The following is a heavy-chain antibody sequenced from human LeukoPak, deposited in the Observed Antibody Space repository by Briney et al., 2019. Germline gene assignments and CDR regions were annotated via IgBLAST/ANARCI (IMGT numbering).Heavy chain of an antibody. CDR3: ARGTPDYYGSGSYYKRGDFQH. CDR1: GYTFTSYG. CDR2: TSAYNGNT. D-gene: IGHD3-10*01. V-gene: IGHV1-18*01. Sequence: GASVKVSCKASGYTFTSYGISWVRQAPGQGLEWMGWTSAYNGNTNYAQKLQGRVTMTTDTSTSTAYMELRSLRSDDTAVYYCARGTPDYYGSGSYYKRGDFQHWGQGTLVTVSS. J-gene: IGHJ1*01.